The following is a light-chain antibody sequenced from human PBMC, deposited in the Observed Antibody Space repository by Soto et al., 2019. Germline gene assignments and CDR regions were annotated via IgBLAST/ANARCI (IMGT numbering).Light chain of an antibody. CDR1: QGISSY. J-gene: IGKJ4*01. V-gene: IGKV1-9*01. CDR2: AAS. CDR3: QQLNSYLFT. Sequence: IQLTQSPSSLSAAVGDRVTITCRASQGISSYLAWYQQKPGKAPKLLIYAASTLQSGVPLRFSGSGSGTDFTLTISSLQPEDFATYYCQQLNSYLFTFGGGTKVEIK.